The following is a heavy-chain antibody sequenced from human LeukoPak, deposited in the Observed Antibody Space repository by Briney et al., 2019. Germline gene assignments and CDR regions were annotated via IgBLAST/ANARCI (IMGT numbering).Heavy chain of an antibody. J-gene: IGHJ4*02. V-gene: IGHV3-7*02. CDR2: IKQDGSEK. CDR1: RFTFSNYW. Sequence: GGSLRLSCAASRFTFSNYWMNWVRQAPGKGLEWVANIKQDGSEKYYVDSVKGRFTISRDNAKNSLYLQLNSLRAEDTAVYYCAVSYSGSLDYWGQGTLVTVSS. D-gene: IGHD6-13*01. CDR3: AVSYSGSLDY.